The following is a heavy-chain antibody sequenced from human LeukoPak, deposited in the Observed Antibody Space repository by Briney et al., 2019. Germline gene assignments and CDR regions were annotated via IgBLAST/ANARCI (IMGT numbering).Heavy chain of an antibody. CDR2: IYHSGST. V-gene: IGHV4-30-2*01. J-gene: IGHJ2*01. CDR3: ARGADYGGNSIYWYFDL. D-gene: IGHD4-23*01. CDR1: GGSISSGGYS. Sequence: SQTLSLTCAVSGGSISSGGYSWSWIRQPPGKGLEWIGYIYHSGSTYYNPSLKSRVTISVDRSKNQFPLKLSSVTAADTAVYYCARGADYGGNSIYWYFDLWGRGTLVTVSS.